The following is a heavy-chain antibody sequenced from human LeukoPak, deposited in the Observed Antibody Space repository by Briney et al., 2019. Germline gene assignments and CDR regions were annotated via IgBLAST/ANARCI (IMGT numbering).Heavy chain of an antibody. J-gene: IGHJ3*02. V-gene: IGHV4-39*02. Sequence: SETLSLTCTVSGGSISSSSYYWGWIRQPPGKGLEWIGSIYYSGSTYYNPSLKSRVTISVDTSKNQFSLKLSSVSAADTAVYYCARDQSSSWTRAFDIWGQGTMVTVSS. CDR2: IYYSGST. D-gene: IGHD6-13*01. CDR3: ARDQSSSWTRAFDI. CDR1: GGSISSSSYY.